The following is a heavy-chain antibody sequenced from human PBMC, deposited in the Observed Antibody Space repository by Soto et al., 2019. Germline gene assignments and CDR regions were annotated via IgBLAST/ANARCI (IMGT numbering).Heavy chain of an antibody. V-gene: IGHV4-30-4*01. CDR1: GGSISSGDYY. D-gene: IGHD3-22*01. J-gene: IGHJ5*02. CDR2: IYYSGST. CDR3: ARVYSSGYYKWFDP. Sequence: SETLSLTCTVSGGSISSGDYYWSWIRQPPGKGLEWIGYIYYSGSTYYNPSLKSRVTISVDTSKNQFSLKLCSVTAADTAVYYCARVYSSGYYKWFDPWGQGTLVTVSS.